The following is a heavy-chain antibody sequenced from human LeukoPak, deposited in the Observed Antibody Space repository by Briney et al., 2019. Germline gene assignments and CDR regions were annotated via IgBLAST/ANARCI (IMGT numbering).Heavy chain of an antibody. CDR3: ANWGAGTKGLY. CDR1: GLTFSDHA. D-gene: IGHD1-1*01. Sequence: GGSLRLSCAASGLTFSDHAMGWVRQAPGKGLEWVSSISGSSGNTYYADSVKGRYSISRDNSKNTVFLQINRLRAEDTAIYYCANWGAGTKGLYWGQGTLVTASS. CDR2: ISGSSGNT. V-gene: IGHV3-23*01. J-gene: IGHJ4*02.